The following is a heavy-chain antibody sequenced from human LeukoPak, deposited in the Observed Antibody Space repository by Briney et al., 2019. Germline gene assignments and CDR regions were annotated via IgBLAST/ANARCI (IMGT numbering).Heavy chain of an antibody. CDR3: AGSRSGPPFDY. J-gene: IGHJ4*02. CDR1: GFTFSSYE. Sequence: GGSLRLSCAASGFTFSSYEMNWVRQAPGKGLEWVSYISSSGSTIYYADSVRGRFTISRDNAKNSLYLQMNSLRAEDTAVYYCAGSRSGPPFDYWGQGTLVTVSS. CDR2: ISSSGSTI. V-gene: IGHV3-48*03.